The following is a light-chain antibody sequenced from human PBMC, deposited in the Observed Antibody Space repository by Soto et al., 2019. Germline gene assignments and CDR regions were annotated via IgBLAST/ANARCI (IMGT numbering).Light chain of an antibody. V-gene: IGKV3-20*01. Sequence: EVVLTQSPATLSLSPGETATLSCRASQSISGRYLAWYQQKGGQAPRLLIYDTSSRATGIPDRFSGSGSGADFTLTISRLEPEDFAVYYCQCHDSSTTWTLGQGTKVDIK. CDR3: QCHDSSTTWT. J-gene: IGKJ1*01. CDR1: QSISGRY. CDR2: DTS.